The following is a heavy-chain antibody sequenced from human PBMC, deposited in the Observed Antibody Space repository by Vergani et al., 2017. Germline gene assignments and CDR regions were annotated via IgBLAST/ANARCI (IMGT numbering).Heavy chain of an antibody. V-gene: IGHV2-5*01. CDR3: AHLRRGGGYYGGPGAFDI. CDR1: GFSLSPSGVG. D-gene: IGHD1-26*01. Sequence: QITLKESGPTLVKPTQTLTLTCTFFGFSLSPSGVGVGWIRQPPGKALEWLALIYWNDDKRDIPSLKSRLTITKDTSKNQVVLTMTNMDPVDTATYYCAHLRRGGGYYGGPGAFDIWGQGTMVTVSS. CDR2: IYWNDDK. J-gene: IGHJ3*02.